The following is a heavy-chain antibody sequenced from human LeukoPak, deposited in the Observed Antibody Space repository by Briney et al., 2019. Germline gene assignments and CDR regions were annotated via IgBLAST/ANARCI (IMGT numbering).Heavy chain of an antibody. CDR1: GFILSNHW. Sequence: GSSLRLSCAASGFILSNHWMTWVRQAPGKGPEWVANMNKDGSEKYYADSVKGRFTISRDNSKNTLYLQMNSLRAEDTAVYYCAKDSGGSEYSSSYFDYWGQGTLVTVSS. CDR2: MNKDGSEK. D-gene: IGHD6-6*01. V-gene: IGHV3-7*01. CDR3: AKDSGGSEYSSSYFDY. J-gene: IGHJ4*02.